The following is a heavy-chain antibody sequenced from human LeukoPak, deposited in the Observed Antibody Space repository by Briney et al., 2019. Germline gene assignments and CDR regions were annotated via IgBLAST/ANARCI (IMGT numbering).Heavy chain of an antibody. CDR3: AASNDYGDYVGY. J-gene: IGHJ4*02. D-gene: IGHD4-17*01. CDR1: GFTFTSSA. Sequence: ASVKVSCKXSGFTFTSSAMQWVPQARGQRLEWIGWIVVGSGVTNYAQKFQERVTITRDMSTRTAYMELSSLRSEDTAVYYCAASNDYGDYVGYWGQGTLVTVSS. V-gene: IGHV1-58*02. CDR2: IVVGSGVT.